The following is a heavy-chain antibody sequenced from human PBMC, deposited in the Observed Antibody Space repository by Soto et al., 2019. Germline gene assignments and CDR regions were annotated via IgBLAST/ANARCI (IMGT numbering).Heavy chain of an antibody. J-gene: IGHJ4*02. V-gene: IGHV1-69*13. CDR1: GGTFSSYA. D-gene: IGHD4-17*01. CDR3: ARDAHEYGDYWSFAY. CDR2: IIPIFGTA. Sequence: AAVKVSCKSSGGTFSSYAISWVRQAPGQGLEWMGGIIPIFGTANYAQKFQGRVTITADESTSTAYMELSSLRSEDTAVYYCARDAHEYGDYWSFAYWGQGTLVTVSS.